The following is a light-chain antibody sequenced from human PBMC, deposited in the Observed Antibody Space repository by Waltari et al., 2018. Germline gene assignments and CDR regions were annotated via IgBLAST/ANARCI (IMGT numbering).Light chain of an antibody. CDR3: QQYYNTPLT. V-gene: IGKV4-1*01. CDR2: WAS. CDR1: QSVLYSSNNKSY. Sequence: DIVMTQSPDSLAVSLGERATIHCQSSQSVLYSSNNKSYLAWYPQKPGQPPKLRIYWASTRESGVPDRFSGSGSGTDFTPTISSLQAEDVAVYYCQQYYNTPLTFGGGTKVEIK. J-gene: IGKJ4*01.